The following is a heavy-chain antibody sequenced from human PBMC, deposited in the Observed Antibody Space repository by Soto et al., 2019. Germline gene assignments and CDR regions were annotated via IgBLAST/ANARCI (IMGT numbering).Heavy chain of an antibody. CDR1: GGSIDSSDFY. CDR3: ARHGHWAPLDD. D-gene: IGHD3-16*01. V-gene: IGHV4-39*01. Sequence: QLQLQESGPGLVKPSETLSLTCSVSGGSIDSSDFYWVWFRQPPGEGLEWIGSTDYRRNTYYNSSRRRRVTFSVKAAKNQFSLRLSSVTAADTAVYYCARHGHWAPLDDWGQGTLVTVSS. CDR2: TDYRRNT. J-gene: IGHJ4*02.